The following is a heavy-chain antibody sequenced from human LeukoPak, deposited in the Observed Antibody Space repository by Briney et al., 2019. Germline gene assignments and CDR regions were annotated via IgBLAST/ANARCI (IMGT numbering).Heavy chain of an antibody. V-gene: IGHV4-4*07. Sequence: SETLSLTCTVSGGSISNYYWSWIRQPAGKRLEWIGHIYSSGSTNYNPSLMSRVTMSVDTSKNQFSLELRSVTAADTAVYYCARESSDWYPFDYWGQGTLVTVSS. CDR1: GGSISNYY. D-gene: IGHD6-19*01. CDR3: ARESSDWYPFDY. J-gene: IGHJ4*02. CDR2: IYSSGST.